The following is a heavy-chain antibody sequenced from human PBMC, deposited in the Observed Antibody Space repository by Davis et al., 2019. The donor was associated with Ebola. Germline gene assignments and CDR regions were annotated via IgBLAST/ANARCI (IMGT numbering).Heavy chain of an antibody. CDR2: ISAYNGNT. D-gene: IGHD3-9*01. Sequence: ASVMVSCKASGYTFTSYGISCVRQAPGQGLEWMGWISAYNGNTNYAQKLQGRVTMTTDTSTSTAYMELRSLRSDDTAVYYCARDAPLLPYYDILTGYSYYYGMGVWDQGTTVTVSS. V-gene: IGHV1-18*04. J-gene: IGHJ6*02. CDR3: ARDAPLLPYYDILTGYSYYYGMGV. CDR1: GYTFTSYG.